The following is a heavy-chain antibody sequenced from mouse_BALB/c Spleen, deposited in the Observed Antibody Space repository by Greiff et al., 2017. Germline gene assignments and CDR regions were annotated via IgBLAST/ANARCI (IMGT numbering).Heavy chain of an antibody. CDR3: TRDYYYYCSSYPYYFDY. V-gene: IGHV6-6*02. CDR2: IRLKSNNYAT. J-gene: IGHJ2*01. D-gene: IGHD1-1*01. CDR1: GFTFSNYW. Sequence: DVKLVESGGGLVQPGGSMKLSCVASGFTFSNYWMNWVRQSPEKGLEWVAEIRLKSNNYATHYAESVKGRFTISRDDSKSSVYLQMNNLRAEDTGIYYCTRDYYYYCSSYPYYFDYWGQGTTLTVSS.